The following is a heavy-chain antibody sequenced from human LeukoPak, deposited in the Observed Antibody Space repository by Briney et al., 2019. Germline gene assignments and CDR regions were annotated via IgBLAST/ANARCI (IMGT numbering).Heavy chain of an antibody. CDR1: GFTFSGYA. D-gene: IGHD3-9*01. J-gene: IGHJ4*02. V-gene: IGHV3-23*01. Sequence: PGGSLRLSCAASGFTFSGYAMSWVRQTPGKGLEWVSAISGSGTGTYYADSVKGRFTISRDNSKNTLYLQMNSLRAEDTAVYYCAKDGYDILTGYYTSYFDYWGQGTLVTVSS. CDR2: ISGSGTGT. CDR3: AKDGYDILTGYYTSYFDY.